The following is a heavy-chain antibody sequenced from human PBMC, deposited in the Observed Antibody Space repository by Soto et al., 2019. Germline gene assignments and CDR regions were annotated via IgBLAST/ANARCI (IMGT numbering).Heavy chain of an antibody. Sequence: QVQLQQWGAGLLKPSETLSLTCAVYGGSFSGYYWSWIRQPPGKGLEWLGEINHSGSTNYNPSLKRRVTISVDTSKNQFSLKLSSVTAADTAVYYCARARIAARRWFDPWGQGTLVTVSS. J-gene: IGHJ5*02. V-gene: IGHV4-34*01. CDR3: ARARIAARRWFDP. CDR2: INHSGST. CDR1: GGSFSGYY. D-gene: IGHD6-6*01.